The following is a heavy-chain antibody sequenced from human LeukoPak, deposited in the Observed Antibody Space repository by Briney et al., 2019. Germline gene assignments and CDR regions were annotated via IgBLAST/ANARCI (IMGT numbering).Heavy chain of an antibody. Sequence: GGSLRLSCAVSGLTFSHYFMDWIRQAPGKGLEWVGRIKNKANNYATEYAASVRGRFIISGDDSKNSLYLQMNSLKTNDTAVYYCARVRGGNWYAFDLWGQGTMVSVSS. CDR3: ARVRGGNWYAFDL. D-gene: IGHD3-16*01. CDR2: IKNKANNYAT. V-gene: IGHV3-72*01. CDR1: GLTFSHYF. J-gene: IGHJ3*01.